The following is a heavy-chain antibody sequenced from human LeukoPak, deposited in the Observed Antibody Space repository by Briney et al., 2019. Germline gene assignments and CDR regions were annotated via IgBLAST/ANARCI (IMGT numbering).Heavy chain of an antibody. CDR1: GFTFNNAW. CDR2: IKSKTDGGTT. CDR3: TTGLGITLVRGDVPFDY. D-gene: IGHD3-10*01. Sequence: GGSLRLSCAASGFTFNNAWMSWVRQAPGKGLEWVGRIKSKTDGGTTDYAAPVKGRFTISRDDSKNTLYLQMNSLKAEDTAGYYCTTGLGITLVRGDVPFDYWGQGTLVTVSS. V-gene: IGHV3-15*01. J-gene: IGHJ4*02.